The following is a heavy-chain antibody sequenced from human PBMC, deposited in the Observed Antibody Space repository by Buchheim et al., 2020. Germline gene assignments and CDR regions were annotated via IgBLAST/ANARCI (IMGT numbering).Heavy chain of an antibody. CDR3: AKDYYGDPQANWYFDL. CDR1: GFIFSNYA. Sequence: EVQLLESGGGLVQPGGSLRLSCAASGFIFSNYAMSWVRQAPGKGLEWVSGFSGSGGVTYYAVYVNGRFTISRDDSKNRLSLQINSMRDEDTAVYYCAKDYYGDPQANWYFDLWGRGTL. D-gene: IGHD4-17*01. CDR2: FSGSGGVT. V-gene: IGHV3-23*01. J-gene: IGHJ2*01.